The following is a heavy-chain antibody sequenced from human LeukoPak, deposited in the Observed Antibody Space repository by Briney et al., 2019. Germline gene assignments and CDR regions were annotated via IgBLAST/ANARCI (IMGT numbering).Heavy chain of an antibody. CDR1: GFTFSSYG. CDR3: AKDPTAGWGYGGNRHDFDY. Sequence: AGGSLRLSCAASGFTFSSYGMHWVRQAPGKGLEWVAVIPYDGSNKYYADSVKGRFTISRDNSKNTLYLQMNSLRAEDTAVYYCAKDPTAGWGYGGNRHDFDYWGQGTLVTVSS. V-gene: IGHV3-30*18. J-gene: IGHJ4*02. D-gene: IGHD4-23*01. CDR2: IPYDGSNK.